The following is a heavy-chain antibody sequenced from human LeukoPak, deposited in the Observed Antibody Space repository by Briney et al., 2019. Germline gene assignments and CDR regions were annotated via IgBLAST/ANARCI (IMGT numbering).Heavy chain of an antibody. Sequence: GSSVKVSCKASGGTFSSYAISWVRQAPGQGLEWMGGIIPIFGTANYAQKFQGRVTITADKSTSTAYMELSSLRSEDTAVYYCARAVDYGDSVYYYYYYYVDVWGKGTTVTVSS. V-gene: IGHV1-69*06. CDR2: IIPIFGTA. J-gene: IGHJ6*03. CDR1: GGTFSSYA. D-gene: IGHD4-17*01. CDR3: ARAVDYGDSVYYYYYYYVDV.